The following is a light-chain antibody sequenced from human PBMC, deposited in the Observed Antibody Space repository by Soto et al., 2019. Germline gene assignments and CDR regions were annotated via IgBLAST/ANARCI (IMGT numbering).Light chain of an antibody. CDR3: QKYGSSPWK. CDR1: QSVSSSY. V-gene: IGKV3-20*01. Sequence: EIVLTPSPGTLSLSPVERATLSCRASQSVSSSYLAWYQQKPGQAPRLLIYGASTRATGVPPRFSGSGSGTDFTLTISRLEPEDFAVYYCQKYGSSPWKFGQGTKGDIK. J-gene: IGKJ1*01. CDR2: GAS.